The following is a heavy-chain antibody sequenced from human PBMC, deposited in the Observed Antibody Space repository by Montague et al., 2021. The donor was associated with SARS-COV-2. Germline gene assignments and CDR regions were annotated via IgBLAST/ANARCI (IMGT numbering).Heavy chain of an antibody. CDR1: GFTVSTYG. CDR3: ARDRNYGMDV. Sequence: SLRLSCAASGFTVSTYGMYWVRQPPGKGLEWVSEIHGRGDGTYYXDSVKGRFTISRDNSKNTLYLQMNSLRGEDTAVYYCARDRNYGMDVWGQGTTVIVSS. J-gene: IGHJ6*02. CDR2: IHGRGDGT. V-gene: IGHV3-23*01.